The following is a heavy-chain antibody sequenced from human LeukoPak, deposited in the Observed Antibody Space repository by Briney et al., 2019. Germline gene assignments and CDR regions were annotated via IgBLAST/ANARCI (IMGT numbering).Heavy chain of an antibody. Sequence: ASVKVSCKASGYIFTGYYMHWVRQAPGQGLEWMGWINPNSGDTNYAQKFQGRVTMTRDTSISTAYMELSRLRSDDTAVYYCARAQSVDYWGQGTLVTVSS. J-gene: IGHJ4*02. V-gene: IGHV1-2*02. CDR1: GYIFTGYY. CDR3: ARAQSVDY. CDR2: INPNSGDT.